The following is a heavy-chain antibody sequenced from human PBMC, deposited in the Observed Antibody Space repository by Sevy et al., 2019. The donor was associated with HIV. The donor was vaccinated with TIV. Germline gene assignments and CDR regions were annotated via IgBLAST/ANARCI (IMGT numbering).Heavy chain of an antibody. Sequence: GGSLRLSCAASGFTFSSYSMNWVRQAPGKGLEWVSYISSSSSTIYYADSVKGRFTISRDSSKNTLYLQMHSLRTDDTAVYYCARDPGSSWSSFDYWGQGTLVTVSS. V-gene: IGHV3-48*01. CDR3: ARDPGSSWSSFDY. J-gene: IGHJ4*02. D-gene: IGHD6-13*01. CDR2: ISSSSSTI. CDR1: GFTFSSYS.